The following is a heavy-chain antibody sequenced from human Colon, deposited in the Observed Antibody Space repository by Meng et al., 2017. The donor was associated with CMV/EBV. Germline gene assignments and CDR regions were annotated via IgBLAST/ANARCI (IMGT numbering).Heavy chain of an antibody. CDR2: ISGTDGTT. J-gene: IGHJ4*02. CDR1: GFPFSTYD. D-gene: IGHD2-15*01. Sequence: GGSLRLSCVVSGFPFSTYDMSWVRQGPGKGLDWVSVISGTDGTTNYADSVKGRFTISKDISRNTLYLQMNSLRVEDTAIYYCTKGGWLDNWGQGTLVTVSS. CDR3: TKGGWLDN. V-gene: IGHV3-23*01.